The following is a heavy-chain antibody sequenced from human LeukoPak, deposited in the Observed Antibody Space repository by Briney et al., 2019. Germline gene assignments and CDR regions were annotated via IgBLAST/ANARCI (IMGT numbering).Heavy chain of an antibody. J-gene: IGHJ4*02. CDR2: ISYDGSNK. D-gene: IGHD4-17*01. V-gene: IGHV3-30-3*02. CDR3: AKSSAAYGDEDFDY. CDR1: GFTFSSYA. Sequence: GGSLRLSCAASGFTFSSYAMHWVRQAPGKGLEWVAVISYDGSNKYYADSVKGRFTISRDNSKNTLYLQMNSLRAEDTAVYYCAKSSAAYGDEDFDYWGQGTLVTVSS.